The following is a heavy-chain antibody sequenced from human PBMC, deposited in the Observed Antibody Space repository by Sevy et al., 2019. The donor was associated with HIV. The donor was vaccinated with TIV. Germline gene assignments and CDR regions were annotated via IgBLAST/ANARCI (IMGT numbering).Heavy chain of an antibody. CDR3: ATTKVYYDSSGSPFDD. Sequence: ASVKVSCKVSGSTLTRLAIHWVRQAPGKGPEWMGSFDPEDGETIYSQKFQGRVTMTGDTSTDTSYMELSSLRSEDTAVYDCATTKVYYDSSGSPFDDWGQGTLVTVSS. CDR1: GSTLTRLA. CDR2: FDPEDGET. V-gene: IGHV1-24*01. D-gene: IGHD3-22*01. J-gene: IGHJ4*02.